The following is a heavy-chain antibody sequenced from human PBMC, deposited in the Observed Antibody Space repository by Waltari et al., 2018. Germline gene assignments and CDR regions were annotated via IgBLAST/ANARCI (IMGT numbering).Heavy chain of an antibody. D-gene: IGHD6-19*01. CDR2: INPNSGGT. CDR1: GYTFTGYF. V-gene: IGHV1-2*04. Sequence: QVQLVQSGAEVKKPGASVEVSCKASGYTFTGYFIHWVRPATGQGPEWMGWINPNSGGTKSAQKFQGWVPMTRDTSISTAYMELSRLRSGDTAVYYCARGSSITVAGIDLIYWGQGTLVTVSS. CDR3: ARGSSITVAGIDLIY. J-gene: IGHJ4*02.